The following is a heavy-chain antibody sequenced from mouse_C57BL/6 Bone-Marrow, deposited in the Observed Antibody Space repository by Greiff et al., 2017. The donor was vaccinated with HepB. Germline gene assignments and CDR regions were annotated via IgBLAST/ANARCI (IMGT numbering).Heavy chain of an antibody. V-gene: IGHV1-66*01. Sequence: VQLQQSGPELVKPGASVKISCKASGYSFTSYYIHWVKQRPGQGLEGIGWLYPGSGNTKYNEKFKGKATLTADTSSSTPYMQLSSLTSEDSAVYYCALYFDYWGQGTTLTVSS. CDR3: ALYFDY. J-gene: IGHJ2*01. CDR2: LYPGSGNT. CDR1: GYSFTSYY.